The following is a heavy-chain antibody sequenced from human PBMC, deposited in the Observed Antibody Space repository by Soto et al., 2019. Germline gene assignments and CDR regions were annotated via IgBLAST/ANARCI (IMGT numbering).Heavy chain of an antibody. Sequence: PSETLSLTCTVSGGSITDYSWVWIRQPAGKGLEWIGRIFSSGSTNYNPSLKGRITMSLDTSKNQFSLKLNSATATDTAVYYCARVGPWVPYYYDSSPYTFENWFDPWGQGTLVTVSS. D-gene: IGHD3-22*01. CDR2: IFSSGST. J-gene: IGHJ5*02. CDR1: GGSITDYS. V-gene: IGHV4-4*07. CDR3: ARVGPWVPYYYDSSPYTFENWFDP.